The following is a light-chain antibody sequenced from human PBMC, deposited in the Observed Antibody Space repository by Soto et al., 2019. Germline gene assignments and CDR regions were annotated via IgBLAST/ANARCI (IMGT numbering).Light chain of an antibody. J-gene: IGKJ3*01. CDR3: QKYNSAPLT. Sequence: DIQMTQSPSSLSASVGDSVIITCRASQGISTNLAWYQQKPGKVPKLLIYTASTLQSGVPSRFSGSGSGTDFTLTISSLQPEDVATYYCQKYNSAPLTFGPGTKVDVK. CDR2: TAS. CDR1: QGISTN. V-gene: IGKV1-27*01.